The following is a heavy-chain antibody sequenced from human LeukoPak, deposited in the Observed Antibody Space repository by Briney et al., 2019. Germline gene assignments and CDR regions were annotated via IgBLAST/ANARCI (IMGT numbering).Heavy chain of an antibody. D-gene: IGHD3-10*01. J-gene: IGHJ4*02. CDR3: ARDGAGLLGDYFDH. V-gene: IGHV3-48*01. Sequence: GGSLRLSCAASGFTFSSYSMNWVRQAPGEGLEWVSYISSSSSTIYYADSVKGRFTISRENAKNSLYLQMNSLKAEDTAVYYCARDGAGLLGDYFDHWGQGTLVTVSS. CDR1: GFTFSSYS. CDR2: ISSSSSTI.